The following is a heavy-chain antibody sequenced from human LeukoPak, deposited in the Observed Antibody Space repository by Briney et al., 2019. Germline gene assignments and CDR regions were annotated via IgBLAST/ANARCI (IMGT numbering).Heavy chain of an antibody. CDR2: IYYSGST. D-gene: IGHD4-11*01. CDR3: ARVHSYYYYGMDV. V-gene: IGHV4-59*01. CDR1: GGSISSYY. Sequence: SETLSLTCTVSGGSISSYYWSWIRQPPGKGLEWIGYIYYSGSTNYNPSLKSRVTISVDTSKNQFSLKLSSVTAADTAAYYCARVHSYYYYGMDVWGQGTTVTVSS. J-gene: IGHJ6*02.